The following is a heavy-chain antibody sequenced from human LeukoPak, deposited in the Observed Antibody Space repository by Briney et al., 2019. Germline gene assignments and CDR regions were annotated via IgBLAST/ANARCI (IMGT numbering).Heavy chain of an antibody. V-gene: IGHV3-9*01. CDR1: GFAFESYG. CDR2: INWNSGGV. CDR3: AKAGTRSSSWSSD. D-gene: IGHD6-13*01. J-gene: IGHJ4*02. Sequence: GGSLRLSCAASGFAFESYGMHWVRQAPGKGLEWVSGINWNSGGVAYADSVKGRFTISRDNAKNSLYLQMNSLRPEDTALYYCAKAGTRSSSWSSDWGQGTLVTVSS.